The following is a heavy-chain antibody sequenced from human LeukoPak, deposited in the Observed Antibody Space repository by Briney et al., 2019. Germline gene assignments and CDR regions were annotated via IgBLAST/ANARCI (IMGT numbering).Heavy chain of an antibody. CDR2: INPSGGST. CDR1: GYTFTSYY. CDR3: ARDQVDITGTLEDY. J-gene: IGHJ4*02. Sequence: ASVKVSCKASGYTFTSYYMHWVRQAPGQGLEWMGIINPSGGSTSYAQKFQGRVTMTRDMSTSTVYMELRSLRSDDTAVYYCARDQVDITGTLEDYWGQGTLVTVSS. D-gene: IGHD1-7*01. V-gene: IGHV1-46*01.